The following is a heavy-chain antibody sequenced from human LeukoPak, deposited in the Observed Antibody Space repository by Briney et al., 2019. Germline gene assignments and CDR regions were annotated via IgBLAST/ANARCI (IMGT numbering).Heavy chain of an antibody. V-gene: IGHV4-39*07. J-gene: IGHJ4*02. CDR2: IYYSGST. CDR3: ARVAVVVADPFDY. CDR1: GGSVSSSSYY. D-gene: IGHD6-19*01. Sequence: SETLSLTCSVSGGSVSSSSYYWGWIRQSPVKGLEWIGSIYYSGSTYYNPSLQSRVTISVDTSKNQFSLKLTSVTAADTAVYYCARVAVVVADPFDYWGQGTLVTVSA.